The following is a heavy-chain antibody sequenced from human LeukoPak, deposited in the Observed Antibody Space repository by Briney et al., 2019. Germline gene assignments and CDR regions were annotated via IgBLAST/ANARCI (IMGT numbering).Heavy chain of an antibody. CDR2: IHYSGST. D-gene: IGHD3-3*01. CDR1: GGSINTTY. Sequence: SETLSLTCSVSGGSINTTYWSWIRQPPGRGLEWIGSIHYSGSTNYNSSLKSRVTISVDTSKNQFSLKLSSVTAADTAVYYCARARPGLRSRYYYGMDVWGQGTTVTVSS. J-gene: IGHJ6*02. CDR3: ARARPGLRSRYYYGMDV. V-gene: IGHV4-59*12.